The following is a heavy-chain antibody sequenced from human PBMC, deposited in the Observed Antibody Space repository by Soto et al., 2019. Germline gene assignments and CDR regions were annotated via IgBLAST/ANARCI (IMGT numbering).Heavy chain of an antibody. D-gene: IGHD6-19*01. J-gene: IGHJ4*02. CDR1: GYTFTNYG. Sequence: QVQLVQSGAEVKKPGASVKVSCKASGYTFTNYGISWVRQAPGQGLEWMGWISAHNGNTKYAQKLQGRVTMTTDTSQSTANMERRSVSDDDAAGQYCGIGGTSGWDGGHYWGQGTLVTVSS. V-gene: IGHV1-18*01. CDR3: GIGGTSGWDGGHY. CDR2: ISAHNGNT.